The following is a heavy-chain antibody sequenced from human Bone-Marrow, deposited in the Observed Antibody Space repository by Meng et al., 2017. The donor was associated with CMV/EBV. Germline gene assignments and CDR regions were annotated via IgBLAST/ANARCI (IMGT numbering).Heavy chain of an antibody. D-gene: IGHD3-3*01. V-gene: IGHV3-7*01. CDR1: GFTFSSYW. CDR2: IKQDGSEK. CDR3: ARDLSYYDFWSGYYTTHYYYYGMDV. J-gene: IGHJ6*02. Sequence: GESLKISCAASGFTFSSYWMSWVRQAPGKGLEWVANIKQDGSEKYYVDSVKGRFTISRDNAKNSLYLQMNSLRAEDTAVYYCARDLSYYDFWSGYYTTHYYYYGMDVWGQGTTVTVSS.